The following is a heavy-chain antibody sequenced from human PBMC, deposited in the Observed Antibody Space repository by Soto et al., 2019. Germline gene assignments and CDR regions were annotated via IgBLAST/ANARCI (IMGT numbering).Heavy chain of an antibody. CDR3: ARSDDSSGYYKGRDAFDV. V-gene: IGHV4-59*01. J-gene: IGHJ3*01. CDR1: GGSISRYY. Sequence: QMQLQESGPGLVKPSGTLSLTCTVSGGSISRYYWSWIRQPPGKGLEWIGYIYNSGSTNYNPSLKSRVTISVDTSKNQFSLKLSSVTAADTALYYCARSDDSSGYYKGRDAFDVWGQGTMVTVSS. D-gene: IGHD3-22*01. CDR2: IYNSGST.